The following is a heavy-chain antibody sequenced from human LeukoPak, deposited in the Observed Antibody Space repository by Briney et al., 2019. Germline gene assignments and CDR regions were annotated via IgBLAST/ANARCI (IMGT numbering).Heavy chain of an antibody. Sequence: ASLKGSSKASGYTFTSYYMHWVRQAPGQGLEWMGIINPSGGSTYYAQKFQGRVTMTRDTSTSTVYMELSRLRSEDTAVYYCAREGNVDIVATIDFDYWGQGTLVAVSS. CDR3: AREGNVDIVATIDFDY. D-gene: IGHD5-12*01. CDR1: GYTFTSYY. J-gene: IGHJ4*02. V-gene: IGHV1-46*01. CDR2: INPSGGST.